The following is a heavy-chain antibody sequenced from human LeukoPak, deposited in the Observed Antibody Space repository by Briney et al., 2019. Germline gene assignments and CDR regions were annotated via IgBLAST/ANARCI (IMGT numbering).Heavy chain of an antibody. CDR1: GYTFTDYY. CDR3: ARGVLITSNILNY. V-gene: IGHV1-2*02. Sequence: ASVEVSCKASGYTFTDYYVHWVRQAPGQGLEWMGWINSISGGTNYAQKFQGRVTMTRDTSVSTAYMEVSRLRSDDTAVYYCARGVLITSNILNYWGQGTLVTVSS. CDR2: INSISGGT. J-gene: IGHJ4*02. D-gene: IGHD3-22*01.